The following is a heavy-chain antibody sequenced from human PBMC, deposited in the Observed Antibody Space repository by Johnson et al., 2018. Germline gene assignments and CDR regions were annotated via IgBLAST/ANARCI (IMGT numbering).Heavy chain of an antibody. CDR3: ARRGRITLLLAYDAFDI. Sequence: VQLVESGTEVKKPGESLKISCKGSGYSFTSYWIGWVRQMPGKGLEWMGIIYPGDSDTRYSPSFQGQVTISADKSISTAYLQWSSLKASETAMYYCARRGRITLLLAYDAFDIWGQGTMGTVSS. CDR1: GYSFTSYW. CDR2: IYPGDSDT. V-gene: IGHV5-51*03. J-gene: IGHJ3*02. D-gene: IGHD3-10*02.